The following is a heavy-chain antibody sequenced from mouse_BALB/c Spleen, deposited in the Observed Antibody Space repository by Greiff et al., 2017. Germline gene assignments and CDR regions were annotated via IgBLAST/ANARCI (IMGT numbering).Heavy chain of an antibody. V-gene: IGHV1-31*01. Sequence: VQLQQSGPELVKPGASVKISCKASGYSFTGYYMHWVKQSHVKSLEWIGRINPYNGATSYNQNFKDKASLTVVKSSSTAYMELHSLTSEDSAVYYCARRDGNYVFAYWGQGTLVTVSA. CDR2: INPYNGAT. CDR3: ARRDGNYVFAY. CDR1: GYSFTGYY. J-gene: IGHJ3*01. D-gene: IGHD2-1*01.